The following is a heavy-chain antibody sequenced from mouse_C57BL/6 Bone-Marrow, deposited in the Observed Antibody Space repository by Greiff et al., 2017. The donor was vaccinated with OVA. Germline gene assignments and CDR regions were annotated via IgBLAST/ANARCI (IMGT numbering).Heavy chain of an antibody. D-gene: IGHD1-1*01. Sequence: VQLQQPGAELVMPGASVKLSCKASGYTFTSYWMHWVKQRPGQGLELIGEIDPSDSYTNYNQKFKGKSTLTVDKSSSTAYMQLSSLTSEDSAVYYCARLLLRDQWYVDVWGTGTTVTVSS. J-gene: IGHJ1*03. CDR2: IDPSDSYT. CDR1: GYTFTSYW. CDR3: ARLLLRDQWYVDV. V-gene: IGHV1-69*01.